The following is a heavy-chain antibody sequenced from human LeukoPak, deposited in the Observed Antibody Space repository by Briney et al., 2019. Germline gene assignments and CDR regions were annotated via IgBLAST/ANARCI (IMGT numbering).Heavy chain of an antibody. CDR3: AKSVSSSWYRPPFDP. J-gene: IGHJ5*02. D-gene: IGHD6-13*01. CDR2: ISYDGNDK. CDR1: GFTFSDSA. V-gene: IGHV3-30*18. Sequence: PGGSLRLSCAASGFTFSDSAMHWVRQAPGKGPEWVAVISYDGNDKLYADSVRGRFTISRDNSKNTLYLQMNSLRAEDTAVYYCAKSVSSSWYRPPFDPWGQGTLVTVSS.